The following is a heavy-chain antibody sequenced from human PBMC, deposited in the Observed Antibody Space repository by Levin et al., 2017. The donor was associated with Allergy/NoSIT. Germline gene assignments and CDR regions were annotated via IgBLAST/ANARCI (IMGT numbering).Heavy chain of an antibody. D-gene: IGHD2-2*01. V-gene: IGHV3-30*18. CDR2: ISYDGSNK. CDR3: AKDPEDIVVVPAAMGYFQH. CDR1: GFTFSSYG. J-gene: IGHJ1*01. Sequence: GESLKISCAASGFTFSSYGMHWVRQAPGKGLEWVAVISYDGSNKYYADSVKGRFTISRDNSKNTLYLQMNSLRAEDTAVYYCAKDPEDIVVVPAAMGYFQHWGQGTLVTVSS.